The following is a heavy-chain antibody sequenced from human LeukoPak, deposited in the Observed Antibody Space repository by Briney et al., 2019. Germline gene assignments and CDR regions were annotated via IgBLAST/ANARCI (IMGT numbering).Heavy chain of an antibody. CDR3: ARGSIVGWFDP. CDR1: GASLSGFF. CDR2: MNQGGGA. J-gene: IGHJ5*02. Sequence: SETLSLTCAVDGASLSGFFWDWIRQSPGKGLEWIGEMNQGGGARFNPSLESRVIIAVDTSKNQFTLKVNSVTDADTAVYYCARGSIVGWFDPWGQGTLVTVSS. V-gene: IGHV4-34*01. D-gene: IGHD1-26*01.